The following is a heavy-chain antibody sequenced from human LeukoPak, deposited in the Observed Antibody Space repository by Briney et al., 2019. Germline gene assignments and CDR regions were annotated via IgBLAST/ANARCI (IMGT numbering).Heavy chain of an antibody. D-gene: IGHD6-19*01. V-gene: IGHV1-3*03. CDR3: ARGGQQWRGGNYFDS. CDR2: IATGRGET. Sequence: ASVKVSCRASGYTFTDYALHWVRQAPGQSLEWMGWIATGRGETRYSQDFQRRITLTRDKSANTVYMDLSDLTSEDTAVYYCARGGQQWRGGNYFDSWGQGTLVAVSS. J-gene: IGHJ4*02. CDR1: GYTFTDYA.